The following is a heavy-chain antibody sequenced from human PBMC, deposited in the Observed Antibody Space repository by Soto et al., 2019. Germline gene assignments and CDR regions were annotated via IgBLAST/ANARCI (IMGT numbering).Heavy chain of an antibody. CDR2: ISGSGGST. V-gene: IGHV3-23*01. CDR3: AKADYDILTGYYPPQYYFDY. J-gene: IGHJ4*02. D-gene: IGHD3-9*01. Sequence: PGGSLRLSCAASGFTFSSYAMSWVRQAPGKGLEWVSAISGSGGSTYYADYVKGRFTISRDNSKNTLYLQMNSLRAEDTAVYYCAKADYDILTGYYPPQYYFDYWGQGTLVTVSS. CDR1: GFTFSSYA.